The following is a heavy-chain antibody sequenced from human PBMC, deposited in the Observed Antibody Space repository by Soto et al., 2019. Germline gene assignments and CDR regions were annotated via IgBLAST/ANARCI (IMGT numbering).Heavy chain of an antibody. D-gene: IGHD2-2*01. Sequence: GGSLKISCKGSGYTFPSFWIGWVRQMPGKGLEWMGIIFPTDSTTIYSPSFQGRVTISADKSISTAYVQWSSLKASDGAMYYCVRAVVGYCSSASCPGDYWGQGTLVTVSS. CDR2: IFPTDSTT. J-gene: IGHJ4*02. CDR1: GYTFPSFW. CDR3: VRAVVGYCSSASCPGDY. V-gene: IGHV5-51*01.